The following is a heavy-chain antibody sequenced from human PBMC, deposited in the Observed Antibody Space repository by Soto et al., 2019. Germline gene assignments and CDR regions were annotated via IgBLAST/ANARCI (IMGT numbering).Heavy chain of an antibody. CDR3: ARGAYCGGDCYHLFDF. Sequence: PGGSLRLSCAASGFTFSTYWMSWVRQAPGKGLEWVANIKQDGSKKHYVDSVKGRFSLSRDNAKNSLYLQMNSLSAEDTAVYYCARGAYCGGDCYHLFDFCGQRTLVTVSS. D-gene: IGHD2-21*02. CDR2: IKQDGSKK. V-gene: IGHV3-7*04. J-gene: IGHJ4*02. CDR1: GFTFSTYW.